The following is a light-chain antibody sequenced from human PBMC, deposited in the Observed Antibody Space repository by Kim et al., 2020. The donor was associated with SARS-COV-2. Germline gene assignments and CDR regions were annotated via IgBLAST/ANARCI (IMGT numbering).Light chain of an antibody. V-gene: IGLV3-25*03. Sequence: SYELTQPPSVSVSPGQTARITCSGDAFPEQHASWYQQKSGQAPFLVIYKDSERPSGIPERFSGSSSGTTVTLTISGVQAEDDADYYCQSADSSGTYVFGSGTKVTVL. CDR2: KDS. CDR1: AFPEQH. CDR3: QSADSSGTYV. J-gene: IGLJ1*01.